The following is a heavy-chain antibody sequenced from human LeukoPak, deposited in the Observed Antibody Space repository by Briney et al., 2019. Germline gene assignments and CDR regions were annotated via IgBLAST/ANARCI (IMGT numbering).Heavy chain of an antibody. V-gene: IGHV3-74*01. D-gene: IGHD2-15*01. CDR1: GFTFSSNW. CDR2: INEDGSTT. CDR3: ARDQGYNNWFDP. Sequence: GGSLRLSCAASGFTFSSNWMHWVRQAPGKGLVWVSRINEDGSTTNYADSVKGRSTIFRDNAKNTLYLQMNSLRAEDTAVYYCARDQGYNNWFDPWGQGTLVTVSS. J-gene: IGHJ5*02.